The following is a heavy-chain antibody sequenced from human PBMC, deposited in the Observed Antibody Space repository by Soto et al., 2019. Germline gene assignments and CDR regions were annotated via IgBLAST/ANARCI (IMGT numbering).Heavy chain of an antibody. J-gene: IGHJ5*02. V-gene: IGHV4-39*01. CDR3: ARHHRPYGDYRNKFSPSAWFDP. CDR2: IYYSGST. CDR1: GGSISSSSYY. Sequence: SETLSLTCTVSGGSISSSSYYWGWIRQPPGKGLEWIGSIYYSGSTYYNPSLKSRVTISVDTSKNQFSLKLSSVTAADTAVYYCARHHRPYGDYRNKFSPSAWFDPWGQGTLVTVSS. D-gene: IGHD4-17*01.